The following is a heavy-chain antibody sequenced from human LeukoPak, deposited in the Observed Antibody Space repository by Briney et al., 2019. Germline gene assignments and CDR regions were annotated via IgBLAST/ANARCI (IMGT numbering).Heavy chain of an antibody. CDR1: GGTFSSYA. V-gene: IGHV1-69*04. Sequence: GASVKVSCKASGGTFSSYAISWVRQAPGQGLEWMGRIIPILGIANYAQKFQGRVTITADKSTSTAYMELSSLRSEDTAVYYCARAIAVGNDAFDIWGQGTMVIVSS. CDR2: IIPILGIA. J-gene: IGHJ3*02. CDR3: ARAIAVGNDAFDI. D-gene: IGHD6-19*01.